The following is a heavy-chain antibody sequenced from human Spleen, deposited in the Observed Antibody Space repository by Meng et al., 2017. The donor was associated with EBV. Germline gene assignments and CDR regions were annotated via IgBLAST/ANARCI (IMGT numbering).Heavy chain of an antibody. V-gene: IGHV4-34*01. CDR1: GGSFSGFY. D-gene: IGHD2-2*01. CDR2: INHSGST. Sequence: QAQLQQGGAGLLKPSEPLSLHCAVYGGSFSGFYWSWIRQPPGKGLEWIGEINHSGSTNYNSSLKSRVTISVDTSKNQFSLKLSSVTAADTAVYYCARGLNFDTVVVPAAIGWFDPWGQGTLVTVSS. CDR3: ARGLNFDTVVVPAAIGWFDP. J-gene: IGHJ5*02.